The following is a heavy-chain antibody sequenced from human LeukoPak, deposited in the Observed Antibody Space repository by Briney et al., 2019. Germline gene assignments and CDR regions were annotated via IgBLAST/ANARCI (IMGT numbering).Heavy chain of an antibody. Sequence: PGGSLRLSCAASGFTFSGYTLYWVRQAPGKGLEWVSHMTSSSTTTYYADSVKGRFTISRDNAKNSLYLQMNSLRAEDTAVYYCARAGITIFGVVTPYYFDYWGQGTLVTVSS. CDR2: MTSSSTTT. CDR3: ARAGITIFGVVTPYYFDY. CDR1: GFTFSGYT. D-gene: IGHD3-3*01. V-gene: IGHV3-48*01. J-gene: IGHJ4*02.